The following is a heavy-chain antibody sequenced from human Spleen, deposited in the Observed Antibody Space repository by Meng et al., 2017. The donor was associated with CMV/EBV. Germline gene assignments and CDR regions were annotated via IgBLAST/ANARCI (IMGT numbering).Heavy chain of an antibody. V-gene: IGHV4-30-4*08. D-gene: IGHD3-10*01. CDR3: ARELTGYFDY. Sequence: QGQLQESGPGLGKPSPTLSPPCTFSGGSISSGDYYWSWFRQPPGKGLELIGYIYSSGSTYYNPALKSRVTISVDTSKNQFSLKLSSVTAADTAVYYCARELTGYFDYWGQGTLVTVSS. J-gene: IGHJ4*02. CDR1: GGSISSGDYY. CDR2: IYSSGST.